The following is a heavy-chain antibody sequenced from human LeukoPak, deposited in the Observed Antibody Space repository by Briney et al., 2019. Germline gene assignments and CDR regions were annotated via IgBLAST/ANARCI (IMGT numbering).Heavy chain of an antibody. J-gene: IGHJ6*03. V-gene: IGHV1-2*06. CDR2: INPNSGGT. CDR1: GYTFTGYY. Sequence: ASVKISCKASGYTFTGYYMHWVRQAPGQGLEWMGRINPNSGGTNYAQKFQGRVTMTRDTSISTAYMELSRLRSDDTAVYYCARARTQRPSSSWYNYYYYYMDVWGKGTTVTVSS. CDR3: ARARTQRPSSSWYNYYYYYMDV. D-gene: IGHD6-13*01.